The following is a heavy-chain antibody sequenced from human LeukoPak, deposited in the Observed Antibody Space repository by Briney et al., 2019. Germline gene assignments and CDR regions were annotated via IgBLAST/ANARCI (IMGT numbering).Heavy chain of an antibody. CDR2: ISSSNNYI. D-gene: IGHD3-10*01. V-gene: IGHV3-21*01. J-gene: IGHJ4*02. CDR1: GFTFSSYS. CDR3: ARGTLYYYGSGSHLFDY. Sequence: GGSLRLSCAASGFTFSSYSMNWVRQAPGKGLEWVPSISSSNNYIYYADSVKGRFSISRDNAKNSLYLQMNSLRAEDTAVYYCARGTLYYYGSGSHLFDYWGQGTLVTVSS.